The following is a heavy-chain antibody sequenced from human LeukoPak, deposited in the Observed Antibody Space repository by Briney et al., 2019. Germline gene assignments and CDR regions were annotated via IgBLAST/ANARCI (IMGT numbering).Heavy chain of an antibody. D-gene: IGHD4-23*01. CDR2: TYYSGST. J-gene: IGHJ5*02. CDR3: ARHDYGGVNWFDP. V-gene: IGHV4-39*01. CDR1: GGSISSSSYY. Sequence: SETLSLTCTVSGGSISSSSYYWGWIRQPPGKGLEWIGSTYYSGSTYYNPSHKSRVTISVDTSKKQFSLKLSSVTAADTAVYYCARHDYGGVNWFDPWGQGTLVTVSS.